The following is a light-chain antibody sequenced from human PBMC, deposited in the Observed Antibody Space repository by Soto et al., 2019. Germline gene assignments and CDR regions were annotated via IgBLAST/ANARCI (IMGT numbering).Light chain of an antibody. CDR3: QQYNSYRWT. Sequence: DIQMTQSPSTLSASVVDRVTITCRASQSISIWLAWYQQKPGKAPKILIYKASSLESGVPSRFSGSGSGTEFTLTISSLQPDDFATYYCQQYNSYRWTFGQGTKVDI. CDR1: QSISIW. J-gene: IGKJ1*01. V-gene: IGKV1-5*03. CDR2: KAS.